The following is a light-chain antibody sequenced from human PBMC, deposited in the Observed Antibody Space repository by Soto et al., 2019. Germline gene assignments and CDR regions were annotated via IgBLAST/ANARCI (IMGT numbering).Light chain of an antibody. CDR1: QSLLHSNGYNY. CDR3: MQALQTPPP. J-gene: IGKJ2*01. CDR2: LGS. Sequence: DIVMTQSPLSLPVTPGEPASISCRSSQSLLHSNGYNYLERYLQKPGQSPQLMIYLGSSRASGVPDTLSGSASGTHFTLKISRVEAEDVRVYYFMQALQTPPPFGQGTKLEI. V-gene: IGKV2-28*01.